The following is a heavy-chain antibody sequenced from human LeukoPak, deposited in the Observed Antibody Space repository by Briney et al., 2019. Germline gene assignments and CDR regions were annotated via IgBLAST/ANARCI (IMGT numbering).Heavy chain of an antibody. CDR3: AKASYSYGNDAFDI. D-gene: IGHD3-16*02. Sequence: GGSLRLSCAASGFTFSNFAMAWVRQVPEKGLEWVSFIRGGGAGAHYADSVRGRFTISRDNSKNILYLEMNSLRADDTAVYYCAKASYSYGNDAFDIWGQGTKVTVSS. V-gene: IGHV3-23*01. J-gene: IGHJ3*02. CDR1: GFTFSNFA. CDR2: IRGGGAGA.